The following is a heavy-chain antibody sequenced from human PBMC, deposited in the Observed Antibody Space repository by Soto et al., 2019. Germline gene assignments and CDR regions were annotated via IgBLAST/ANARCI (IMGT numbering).Heavy chain of an antibody. CDR3: AHSLFPNWVSRGAFDY. D-gene: IGHD1-1*01. Sequence: QITLKESGPTLVKPTQTLTLTCTFSGFSLSTSGVGVGWIRQPQGKALEWLALIYWDDDKRYSPSLKSRLTITKDNSKNQVVTTLTNIDPVDTATYYCAHSLFPNWVSRGAFDYWGQGTLVTVSS. J-gene: IGHJ4*02. CDR1: GFSLSTSGVG. CDR2: IYWDDDK. V-gene: IGHV2-5*02.